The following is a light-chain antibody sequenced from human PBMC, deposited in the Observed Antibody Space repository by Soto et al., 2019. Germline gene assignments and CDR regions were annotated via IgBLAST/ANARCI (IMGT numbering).Light chain of an antibody. J-gene: IGKJ1*01. CDR1: QSVGSN. CDR3: QQYGTSPWR. Sequence: EIVMTQSPTTLSVSPGERHTLSCSASQSVGSNLACYQHKPGQAPRLLISEASNRATGIPDRVSGSGSGTDFTLSIRRLEPEDFAVYYCQQYGTSPWRFGQGTKVDI. CDR2: EAS. V-gene: IGKV3-20*01.